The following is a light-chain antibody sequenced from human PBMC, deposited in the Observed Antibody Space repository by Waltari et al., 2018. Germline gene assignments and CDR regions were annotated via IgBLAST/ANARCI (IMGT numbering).Light chain of an antibody. J-gene: IGLJ3*02. Sequence: QSALTQPASVSGSPGQSITISCTGTSSDVGTYNYVSWYQQHPGKAPKLLIYDVGYRPSGVSYRFSGSKSGNTASLTSSGLQAEDEADYYCSSYITTNTLELFGGGTSLTIL. CDR3: SSYITTNTLEL. CDR1: SSDVGTYNY. CDR2: DVG. V-gene: IGLV2-14*03.